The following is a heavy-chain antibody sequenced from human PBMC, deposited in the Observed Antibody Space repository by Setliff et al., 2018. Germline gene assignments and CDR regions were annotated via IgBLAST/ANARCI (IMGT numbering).Heavy chain of an antibody. J-gene: IGHJ4*02. CDR1: GGSISSGSYY. Sequence: SETLSLTCTVSGGSISSGSYYWNWIRQPAGKGLEWIGRIYTSGNTNYNPSLKSRVTISVDTSKNQFSLKLSSVSAADTAVYYCARGGGGKPFDYWGQGTLVTVSS. D-gene: IGHD2-15*01. V-gene: IGHV4-61*02. CDR3: ARGGGGKPFDY. CDR2: IYTSGNT.